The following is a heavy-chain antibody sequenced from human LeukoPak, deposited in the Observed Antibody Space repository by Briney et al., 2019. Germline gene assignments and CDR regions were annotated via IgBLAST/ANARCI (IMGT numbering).Heavy chain of an antibody. CDR3: ATYDSSGYKFDY. V-gene: IGHV4-59*08. Sequence: SETLSLTCTVSGGSISSYFWSWIRQPPGKGLEWIGYIYYSGSTNYNPSLKSRVIISVGTSKNQFSLKLSSVTAADTAVYYCATYDSSGYKFDYWGQGTLVTVSS. CDR1: GGSISSYF. CDR2: IYYSGST. J-gene: IGHJ4*02. D-gene: IGHD3-22*01.